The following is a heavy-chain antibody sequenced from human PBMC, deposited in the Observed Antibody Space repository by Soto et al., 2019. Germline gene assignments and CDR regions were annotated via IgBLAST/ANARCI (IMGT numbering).Heavy chain of an antibody. V-gene: IGHV4-39*01. CDR1: GGSISSSSYY. CDR2: IYYSGST. Sequence: PSETLSLTCTVSGGSISSSSYYWGWIRQPPGKGLEWIGSIYYSGSTYYNPSLKSRVTISVDTSKNQFSLKLSSVTAADTAVYYCASKSLGYSYSYFDYWGQGTLVTVSP. D-gene: IGHD5-18*01. J-gene: IGHJ4*02. CDR3: ASKSLGYSYSYFDY.